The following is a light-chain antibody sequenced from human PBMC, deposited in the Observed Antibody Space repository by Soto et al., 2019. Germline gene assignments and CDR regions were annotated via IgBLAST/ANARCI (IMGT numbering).Light chain of an antibody. J-gene: IGKJ4*01. CDR1: QSVSSSS. CDR3: QQYGGSLT. CDR2: AAS. Sequence: EIVLTQSPGTLSLSPGERATLSCRASQSVSSSSLAWYQQKPGQAPRLLIYAASTRAAGIPDRFSGSGSETDFTLAISRLEPEDFAVYYCQQYGGSLTFGGGTKVEIK. V-gene: IGKV3-20*01.